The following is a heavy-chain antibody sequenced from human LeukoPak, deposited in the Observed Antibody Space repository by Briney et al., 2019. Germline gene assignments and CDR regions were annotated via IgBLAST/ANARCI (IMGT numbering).Heavy chain of an antibody. CDR1: GITFSNYA. CDR2: MSYDGNDA. V-gene: IGHV3-30-3*01. J-gene: IGHJ4*02. D-gene: IGHD6-19*01. Sequence: GGSLRLSCAASGITFSNYAVHWVRQAPGKGLEWVAVMSYDGNDAYYADSVKGRFTISRDNSKNTLFLQMNSLRAEDTAVYYCASDSRGYIDYWGQGTLVTVSS. CDR3: ASDSRGYIDY.